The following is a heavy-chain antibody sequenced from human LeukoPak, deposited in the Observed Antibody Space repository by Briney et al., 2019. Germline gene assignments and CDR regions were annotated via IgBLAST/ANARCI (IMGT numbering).Heavy chain of an antibody. CDR2: ISASGGNT. CDR3: AKISSSWYGDFQH. Sequence: GGSLRLSCAASGFTFSDCAMTWVRQAPGKGLEWVSGISASGGNTYYADSVKGRFTISRDNSKNTLYLQMNSLRAEDTAVYYCAKISSSWYGDFQHWGQGTLVTVSS. V-gene: IGHV3-23*01. J-gene: IGHJ1*01. D-gene: IGHD6-13*01. CDR1: GFTFSDCA.